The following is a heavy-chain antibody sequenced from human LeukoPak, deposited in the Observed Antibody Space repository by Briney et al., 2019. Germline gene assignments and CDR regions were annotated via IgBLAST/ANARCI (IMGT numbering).Heavy chain of an antibody. D-gene: IGHD2-8*01. J-gene: IGHJ4*02. Sequence: SETLSLTCTVSGGSISSYYWSWIRQPPGKGLEWIGYIYYSGSTNYNPSLKSRVIISVDTSKNQFSLKLSSVTAADTAVYYCARGGLIYGNYFDYWGQGTLVTVSS. V-gene: IGHV4-59*01. CDR2: IYYSGST. CDR3: ARGGLIYGNYFDY. CDR1: GGSISSYY.